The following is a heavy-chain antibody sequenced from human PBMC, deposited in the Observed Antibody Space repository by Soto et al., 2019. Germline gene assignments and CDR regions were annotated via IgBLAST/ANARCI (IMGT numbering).Heavy chain of an antibody. J-gene: IGHJ6*02. CDR2: IKSKTDGGTT. CDR1: GFTFSNAW. Sequence: PGGSLRLSCAASGFTFSNAWMSWVRQAPGKGLEWVGRIKSKTDGGTTDYAAPVKGRFTISRDDSKNTLYLQMNSLKTEDTAVYYCTTDAQDYSINYYYGMDVGGQGTTVT. V-gene: IGHV3-15*01. D-gene: IGHD4-4*01. CDR3: TTDAQDYSINYYYGMDV.